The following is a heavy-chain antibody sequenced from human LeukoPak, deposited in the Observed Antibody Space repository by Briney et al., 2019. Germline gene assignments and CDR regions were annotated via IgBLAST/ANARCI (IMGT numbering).Heavy chain of an antibody. V-gene: IGHV4-39*07. D-gene: IGHD2-15*01. CDR1: GGSISTSNYY. CDR3: ARDRLVAAHYYYYMDV. J-gene: IGHJ6*03. Sequence: PSETLSLTCTVSGGSISTSNYYWGWIRQPPGKGLEWIGSIYYSGSTYYNPSLKSRVTISVDTSKNQFSLKLSSVTAADTAVYYCARDRLVAAHYYYYMDVWGKGTTVTVSS. CDR2: IYYSGST.